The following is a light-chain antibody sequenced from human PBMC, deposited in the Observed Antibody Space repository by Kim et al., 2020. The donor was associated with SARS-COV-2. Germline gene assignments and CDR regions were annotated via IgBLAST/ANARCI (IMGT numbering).Light chain of an antibody. CDR2: EDN. Sequence: VTISRPQSSGSIASNYVQWYQQRPGSAPTTVIYEDNQRPSGVPDRFSGSIDSSSNSASLTISGLKTEDEADYYCQSYDSSNPWVFGGGTQLTV. CDR1: SGSIASNY. J-gene: IGLJ3*02. CDR3: QSYDSSNPWV. V-gene: IGLV6-57*03.